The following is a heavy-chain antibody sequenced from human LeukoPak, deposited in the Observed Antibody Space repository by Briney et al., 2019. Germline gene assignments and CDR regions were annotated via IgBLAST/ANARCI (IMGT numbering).Heavy chain of an antibody. J-gene: IGHJ3*02. CDR1: GYTFTSYY. D-gene: IGHD2/OR15-2a*01. V-gene: IGHV1-69*06. CDR2: IIPIFGTA. Sequence: SVKVSCKASGYTFTSYYMHWVRQAPGQGLEWMGGIIPIFGTANYAQKFQGRVTITADKSTSTAYMELSSLRSEDTAVYYCARVGFHDAFDIWGQGTMVTVSS. CDR3: ARVGFHDAFDI.